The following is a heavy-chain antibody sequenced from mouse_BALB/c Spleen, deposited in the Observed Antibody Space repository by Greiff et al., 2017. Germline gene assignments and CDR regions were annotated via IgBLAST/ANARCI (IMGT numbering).Heavy chain of an antibody. Sequence: DLVKPGASVKLSCKASGYTFTSYWINWIKQRPGQGLEWIGRIAPGSGSTYYNEMFKGKATLTVDTSSSTAYIQRSSLSSEDSAVYFCARPLYDYEFAYWGQGTLVTVSA. CDR1: GYTFTSYW. J-gene: IGHJ3*01. V-gene: IGHV1S41*01. CDR3: ARPLYDYEFAY. CDR2: IAPGSGST. D-gene: IGHD2-4*01.